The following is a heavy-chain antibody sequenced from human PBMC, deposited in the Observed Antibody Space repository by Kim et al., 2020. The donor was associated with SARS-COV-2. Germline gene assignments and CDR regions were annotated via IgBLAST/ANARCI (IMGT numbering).Heavy chain of an antibody. CDR1: GYTLTELS. Sequence: ASVKVSCKVSGYTLTELSMHWVRQAPGKGLEWMGGFDPEDGETIYAQKFQGRVTMTEDTSTDTAHMELSSLRSEDTAVYYCATAGVIRGSYYNFHYYSGMDVWGQGTTVTVSS. CDR3: ATAGVIRGSYYNFHYYSGMDV. D-gene: IGHD3-10*01. V-gene: IGHV1-24*01. CDR2: FDPEDGET. J-gene: IGHJ6*02.